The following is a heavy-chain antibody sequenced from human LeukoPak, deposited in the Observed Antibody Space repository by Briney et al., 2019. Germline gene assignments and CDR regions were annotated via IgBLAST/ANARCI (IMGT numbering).Heavy chain of an antibody. CDR3: ARSPDILAGEKFDY. J-gene: IGHJ4*02. D-gene: IGHD3-9*01. V-gene: IGHV1-2*02. CDR1: GYTFTGYY. CDR2: MNPKSGGT. Sequence: ASVKVSCKASGYTFTGYYVHWVRQAPGQGLEWMGWMNPKSGGTNYAQKFEARVTMNRDTSISTAYMELSRLRFDDTAVYYCARSPDILAGEKFDYWGQGTLVTVSS.